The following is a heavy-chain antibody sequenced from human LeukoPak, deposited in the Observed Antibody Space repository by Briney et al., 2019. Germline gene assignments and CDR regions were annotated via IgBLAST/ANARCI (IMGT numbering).Heavy chain of an antibody. CDR3: AKTLSGGYSNVDY. CDR2: VSNSGGST. V-gene: IGHV3-23*01. D-gene: IGHD5-18*01. CDR1: GFTFSSYA. J-gene: IGHJ4*02. Sequence: PGGSLRLSCAASGFTFSSYAMSWVRQAPGKGLEWVSGVSNSGGSTYYADSVKGRFTVSRDNSKNTLYLQMNSLRAEDTAIYYCAKTLSGGYSNVDYWGQGTLVTVSS.